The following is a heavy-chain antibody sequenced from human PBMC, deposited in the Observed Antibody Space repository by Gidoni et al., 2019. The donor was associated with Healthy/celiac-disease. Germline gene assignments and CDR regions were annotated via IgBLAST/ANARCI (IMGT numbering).Heavy chain of an antibody. Sequence: QVQLQQWGAGLLKPSETLSLTCAVYGGSFSGYYWSWIRQPPGQGLEWIGEINHSGSTNYNPSLKSRVTISVDTSKNQFSLKLSSVTAADTAVYYCARGKTYYYDSSGYYYYYYYGMDVWGQGTTVTVSS. CDR1: GGSFSGYY. CDR3: ARGKTYYYDSSGYYYYYYYGMDV. CDR2: INHSGST. D-gene: IGHD3-22*01. J-gene: IGHJ6*02. V-gene: IGHV4-34*01.